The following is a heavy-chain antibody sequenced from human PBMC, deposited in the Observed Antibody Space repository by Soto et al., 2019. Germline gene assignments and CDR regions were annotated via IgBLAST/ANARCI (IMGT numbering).Heavy chain of an antibody. CDR2: ISYDGSNK. CDR1: GFTFSSYA. CDR3: ARERAIVVVIPFDY. J-gene: IGHJ4*02. D-gene: IGHD3-22*01. V-gene: IGHV3-30-3*01. Sequence: XGSLRLSCAASGFTFSSYAMHGVRQAPGKGLEWVAVISYDGSNKYYADSVKGRFTISRDNSKNTLYLQMNSLRAEDTAVYYCARERAIVVVIPFDYWGQGTLVTVSS.